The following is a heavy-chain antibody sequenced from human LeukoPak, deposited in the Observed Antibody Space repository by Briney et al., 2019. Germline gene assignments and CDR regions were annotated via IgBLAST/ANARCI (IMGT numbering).Heavy chain of an antibody. CDR1: GGPVSSYY. D-gene: IGHD3-10*01. CDR2: IYYSGST. J-gene: IGHJ4*02. Sequence: SETLSLTCSVSGGPVSSYYWSWIRQPPGKTLEWIGHIYYSGSTNYNPSLKSRVTISVDTSKNQFSLKLNSVTAADTAVYYCARDYGSGSFYYFDYWGQGTLATVSS. CDR3: ARDYGSGSFYYFDY. V-gene: IGHV4-59*02.